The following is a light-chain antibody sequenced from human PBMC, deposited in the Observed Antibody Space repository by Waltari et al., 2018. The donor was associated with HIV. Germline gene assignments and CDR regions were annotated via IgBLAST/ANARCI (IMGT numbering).Light chain of an antibody. V-gene: IGKV3-15*01. CDR3: QQYNNWQGT. J-gene: IGKJ2*02. Sequence: IVMTQSPATLSLSPGERASLSCRASQSVSSNLAWYQQKLGQAPRLLIYDASTRATGIPVRFSGSGSGTECTLTISSLQSEDFAVYYCQQYNNWQGTFGQGTKLEIK. CDR1: QSVSSN. CDR2: DAS.